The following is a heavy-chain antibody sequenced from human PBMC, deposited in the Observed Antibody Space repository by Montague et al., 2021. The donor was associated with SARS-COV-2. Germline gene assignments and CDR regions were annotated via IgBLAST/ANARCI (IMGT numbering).Heavy chain of an antibody. J-gene: IGHJ5*02. CDR2: IYFSGSS. CDR1: GGSVSSSGYY. CDR3: ARHRRGGLAVAAPNWFDP. D-gene: IGHD2-15*01. Sequence: SETLSLTYTVSGGSVSSSGYYWGWIRQPPGKGLEWIGSIYFSGSSYYNPSLKSRVSISVDTSKNQFSLRLSSVTSADTAVYYCARHRRGGLAVAAPNWFDPWGQGTLVTVSP. V-gene: IGHV4-39*01.